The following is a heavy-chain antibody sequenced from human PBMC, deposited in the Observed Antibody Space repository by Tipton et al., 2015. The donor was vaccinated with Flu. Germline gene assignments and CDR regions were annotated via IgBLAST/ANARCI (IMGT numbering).Heavy chain of an antibody. CDR2: IYYSGST. V-gene: IGHV4-59*01. CDR3: ARGRGAAAGNFDY. J-gene: IGHJ4*02. CDR1: GGSFSGYY. Sequence: TLSLTCAVYGGSFSGYYWSWIRQPPGKGLEWIGYIYYSGSTNYNPSLKSRVTISVDTSKNQFSLKLSSVTAADTAVYYCARGRGAAAGNFDYWGQGTLVTVSS. D-gene: IGHD6-13*01.